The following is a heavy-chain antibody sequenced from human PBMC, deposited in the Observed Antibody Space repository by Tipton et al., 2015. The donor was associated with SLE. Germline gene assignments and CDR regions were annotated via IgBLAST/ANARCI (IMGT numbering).Heavy chain of an antibody. V-gene: IGHV1-2*02. CDR1: GYTFTDYY. D-gene: IGHD5-18*01. Sequence: QLVQSGAEVKKPGASVKVSCKASGYTFTDYYMHWVRQAPGQGLEWMGWINPSSGGTNYAQKFQGRVTMTRDTSISTAYMELSRLRSDDTAVYYCAIENTAMVALSYYYYGMDVWGQGTTVTVSS. CDR2: INPSSGGT. J-gene: IGHJ6*02. CDR3: AIENTAMVALSYYYYGMDV.